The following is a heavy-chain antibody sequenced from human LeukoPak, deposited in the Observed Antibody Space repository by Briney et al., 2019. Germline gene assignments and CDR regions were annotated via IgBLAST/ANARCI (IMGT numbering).Heavy chain of an antibody. D-gene: IGHD3-22*01. CDR1: GFTFSSYG. J-gene: IGHJ4*02. CDR3: ARDESPSTMIVVAPGY. CDR2: IWYDGSNK. V-gene: IGHV3-33*01. Sequence: GGSLRLSCAASGFTFSSYGVHWVRQAPGKGLEWVAVIWYDGSNKYYADSVKGRFTISRDNSKNTLYLQMNSLRAEDTAAYCCARDESPSTMIVVAPGYWGQGTLVTVSS.